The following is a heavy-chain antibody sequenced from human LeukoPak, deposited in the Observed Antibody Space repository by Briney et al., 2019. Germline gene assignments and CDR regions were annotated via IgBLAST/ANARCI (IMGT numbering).Heavy chain of an antibody. Sequence: PSGTLSLTCAVSGASISSSNWWSWARQPPGKGLEWIGEIYHAGTTNYNPSLQSRVTISVDTSRNQFSLKVTSVTAADTAVYYCLRIYCSNTACHHFDYWGQGTLVTVSS. J-gene: IGHJ4*02. V-gene: IGHV4-4*02. CDR3: LRIYCSNTACHHFDY. D-gene: IGHD2-2*01. CDR1: GASISSSNW. CDR2: IYHAGTT.